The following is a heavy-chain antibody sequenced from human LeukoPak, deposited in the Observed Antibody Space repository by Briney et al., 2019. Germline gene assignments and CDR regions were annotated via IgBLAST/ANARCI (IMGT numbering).Heavy chain of an antibody. Sequence: SETLSLTCTVSGYSISSGYYWGWIRQPPGKGLEWIGSIYHSGNTYYNPSLKSRVTMPVDTSKNQFSLNLSSVTAADTAVYYCARDTGYSSSWLVWGKGTTVTISS. CDR2: IYHSGNT. CDR1: GYSISSGYY. CDR3: ARDTGYSSSWLV. J-gene: IGHJ6*04. V-gene: IGHV4-38-2*02. D-gene: IGHD6-13*01.